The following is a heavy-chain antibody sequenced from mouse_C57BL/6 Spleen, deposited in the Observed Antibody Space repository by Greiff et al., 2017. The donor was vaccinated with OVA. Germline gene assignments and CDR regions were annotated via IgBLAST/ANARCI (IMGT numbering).Heavy chain of an antibody. CDR1: GYTFTDYN. J-gene: IGHJ2*01. CDR3: ARLGGPPFDY. Sequence: VQLQQSGPELVKPGASVKIPCKASGYTFTDYNMDWVKQSHGKSLEWIGDINPNNGGTIYNQKFKGKATLTVDKSSSTAYMELRSLTSEDTAVYYCARLGGPPFDYWGQGTTLTVSS. D-gene: IGHD1-1*02. CDR2: INPNNGGT. V-gene: IGHV1-18*01.